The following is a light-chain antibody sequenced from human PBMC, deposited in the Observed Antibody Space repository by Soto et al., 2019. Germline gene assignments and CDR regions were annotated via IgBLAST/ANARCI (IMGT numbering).Light chain of an antibody. J-gene: IGKJ5*01. CDR2: GAS. V-gene: IGKV1-9*01. Sequence: IQLTQSPSSLSASVGDRVTITCRASQGISSYLAWYQQKPGKAPKLLIYGASTLEGGVPFRFSGSGSGTDFTLTISSLQTEDFATYYCQQLNTYPFTFGQGTRLEIK. CDR3: QQLNTYPFT. CDR1: QGISSY.